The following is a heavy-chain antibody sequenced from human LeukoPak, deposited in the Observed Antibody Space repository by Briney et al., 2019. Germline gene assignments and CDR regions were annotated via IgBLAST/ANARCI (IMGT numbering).Heavy chain of an antibody. Sequence: GPSVHVSCKASGYSFTAHYIYWVRQAPGQGLEWVGRINCNSGDANSAQTFQGRVTMTRDTSVSTAYMELSSLRSEDTAVYYCATDRPMGGHRRFDYWGQGTLVTVSS. D-gene: IGHD1-26*01. CDR2: INCNSGDA. CDR1: GYSFTAHY. J-gene: IGHJ4*02. CDR3: ATDRPMGGHRRFDY. V-gene: IGHV1-2*02.